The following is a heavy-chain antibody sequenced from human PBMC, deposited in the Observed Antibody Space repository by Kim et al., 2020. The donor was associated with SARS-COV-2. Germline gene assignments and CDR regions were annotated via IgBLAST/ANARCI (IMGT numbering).Heavy chain of an antibody. CDR3: AKALGRGEGGSVVDY. D-gene: IGHD2-15*01. CDR1: GFTFSNYA. CDR2: ISGSGGST. V-gene: IGHV3-23*01. Sequence: GGSLRLSCAASGFTFSNYAMNWVRQAPGKGLEWVSAISGSGGSTYYADSVKGRFTISRDNSKNTLYLQMNSLRAEDTAVYYCAKALGRGEGGSVVDYWGQGTLVTVSS. J-gene: IGHJ4*02.